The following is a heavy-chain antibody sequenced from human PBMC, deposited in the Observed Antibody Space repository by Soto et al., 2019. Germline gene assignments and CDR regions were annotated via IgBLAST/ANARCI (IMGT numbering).Heavy chain of an antibody. J-gene: IGHJ4*02. CDR3: AKDGEGSIWYGGIDY. CDR1: GFAFDDYA. V-gene: IGHV3-9*01. D-gene: IGHD6-13*01. CDR2: ISWNSGSI. Sequence: SLRLSCAASGFAFDDYAMHWVRQAPGKGLEWVSGISWNSGSIGYADSVKGRFTISRDNAKNSLYLQMNSLRAEDTALYYCAKDGEGSIWYGGIDYWGQGTLVTVSS.